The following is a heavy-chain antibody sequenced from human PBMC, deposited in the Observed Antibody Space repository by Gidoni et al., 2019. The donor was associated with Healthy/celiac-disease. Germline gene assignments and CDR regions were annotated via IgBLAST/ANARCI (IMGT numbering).Heavy chain of an antibody. CDR3: AKDRGWLLDFDY. CDR2: ISGSGGST. CDR1: GFTFSSYA. J-gene: IGHJ4*02. D-gene: IGHD6-19*01. Sequence: EVQLLESGGGLVQPGGSLRLSGAASGFTFSSYAMSWVRQAPGKGLEWVSAISGSGGSTYYADSVKGRFTISRDNSKNTLYLQMNSLRAEDTAVYYCAKDRGWLLDFDYWGQGTLVTVSS. V-gene: IGHV3-23*01.